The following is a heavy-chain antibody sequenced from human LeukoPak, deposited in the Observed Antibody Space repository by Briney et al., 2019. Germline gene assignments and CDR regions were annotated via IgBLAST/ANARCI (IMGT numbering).Heavy chain of an antibody. CDR1: GGSLNTFY. V-gene: IGHV4-59*01. Sequence: SESLSLTCTVSGGSLNTFYSTWIRQPPGKGLEWIGYTYYSGGTKYNPSLESRVTISVDASKSQFSLKLNSVTSADTAVYYCARVVNYTSRKNWYDPWGQGTLVVVSS. CDR3: ARVVNYTSRKNWYDP. CDR2: TYYSGGT. J-gene: IGHJ5*02. D-gene: IGHD3-3*01.